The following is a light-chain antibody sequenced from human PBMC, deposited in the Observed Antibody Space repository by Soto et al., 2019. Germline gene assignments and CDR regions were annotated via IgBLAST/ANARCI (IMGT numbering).Light chain of an antibody. V-gene: IGKV1-5*01. CDR3: LQYNAFSQT. CDR1: QSMNDW. J-gene: IGKJ1*01. CDR2: DAS. Sequence: DIQMTQSPSTLSASVGDRVTITCRASQSMNDWLAWYQQKPGKAPKVLIYDASSLQSGVPSRFSGSGSGTEFTLTIGSLQPDDVATYYCLQYNAFSQTFGQGTKVEI.